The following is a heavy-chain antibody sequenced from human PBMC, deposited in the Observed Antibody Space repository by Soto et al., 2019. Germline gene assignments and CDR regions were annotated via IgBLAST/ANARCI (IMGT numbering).Heavy chain of an antibody. V-gene: IGHV4-39*01. Sequence: SETLSLTCTVSGGSINYSSYYWAWIRQPPGKGLEWIGTVYYSGRTYYNPSLKSRVTISVDTSKNQFSLSLSSVTAADTAVYYCARVRGYYDSSGYPLTMFDYWGQGTLVTVSS. J-gene: IGHJ4*02. CDR3: ARVRGYYDSSGYPLTMFDY. D-gene: IGHD3-22*01. CDR2: VYYSGRT. CDR1: GGSINYSSYY.